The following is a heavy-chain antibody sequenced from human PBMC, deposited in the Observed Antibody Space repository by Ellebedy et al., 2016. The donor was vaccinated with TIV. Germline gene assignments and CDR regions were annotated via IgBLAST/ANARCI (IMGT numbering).Heavy chain of an antibody. CDR1: GDSMSNYY. V-gene: IGHV4-59*08. D-gene: IGHD4-23*01. CDR2: IYYSGST. J-gene: IGHJ2*01. CDR3: ARLRHYGGDSVWFFDL. Sequence: MPGGSLRLSCTVSGDSMSNYYWSWIRQPPGKPLEWIEYIYYSGSTNYNPSLKSRVTISLDTSKNQFSLRLTSVTAADTAVYYCARLRHYGGDSVWFFDLWGRGTLVTVSS.